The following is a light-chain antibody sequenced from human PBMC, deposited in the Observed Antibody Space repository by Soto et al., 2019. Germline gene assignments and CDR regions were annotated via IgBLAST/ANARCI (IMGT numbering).Light chain of an antibody. V-gene: IGKV3-15*01. CDR3: QQSYSTPT. J-gene: IGKJ1*01. CDR2: GAS. CDR1: QSVSSN. Sequence: EIVMTQSPATLSVSPGERATLSCRASQSVSSNLAWYQQKPGQAPRLLIYGASTRATGIPARFSGSGSGTEFTLTISSLQPEDFATYYCQQSYSTPTFGQGTKVDIK.